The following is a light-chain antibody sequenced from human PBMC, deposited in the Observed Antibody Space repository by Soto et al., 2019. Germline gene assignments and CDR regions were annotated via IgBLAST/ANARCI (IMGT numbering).Light chain of an antibody. J-gene: IGKJ1*01. Sequence: DIVMTQSPDSLAVSLGERATINCKSSTSVLYSSNNKNYLAWYQQKPGQPPKLLIYWASTRESGVPDRFSGSGSGTDFTLTISSRQAEDGAVYYCQQYYSTPRTFGQGTKVEIK. CDR1: TSVLYSSNNKNY. V-gene: IGKV4-1*01. CDR2: WAS. CDR3: QQYYSTPRT.